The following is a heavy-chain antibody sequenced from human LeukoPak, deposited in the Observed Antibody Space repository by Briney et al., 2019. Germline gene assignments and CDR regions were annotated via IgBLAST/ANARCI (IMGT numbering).Heavy chain of an antibody. CDR3: AGSLAVAGYGGFDP. V-gene: IGHV4-31*03. Sequence: PSETLSLTCTVSGGSISSGGYYWSWIRQHPGKGLEWIGYIYYSGSTYYNPSLKSRVTISVDTSKNQFSLKLSSVTAADTAVYYCAGSLAVAGYGGFDPWGQGTLVTVSS. J-gene: IGHJ5*02. CDR2: IYYSGST. D-gene: IGHD6-19*01. CDR1: GGSISSGGYY.